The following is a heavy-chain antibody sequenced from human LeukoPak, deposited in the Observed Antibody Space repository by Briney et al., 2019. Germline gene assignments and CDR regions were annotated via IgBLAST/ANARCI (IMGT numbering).Heavy chain of an antibody. V-gene: IGHV3-53*01. CDR3: AKGLHGGVGYGVDV. Sequence: GGSLRLSCAASGFTVSSNYMSWVHQAPGKGLEWVSVIYSGGSTYYADSVKGRFTISRDNSKNTLYLQMKNLRVEHTAVYYCAKGLHGGVGYGVDVWGQGTTVIVSS. CDR2: IYSGGST. CDR1: GFTVSSNY. D-gene: IGHD3-16*01. J-gene: IGHJ6*02.